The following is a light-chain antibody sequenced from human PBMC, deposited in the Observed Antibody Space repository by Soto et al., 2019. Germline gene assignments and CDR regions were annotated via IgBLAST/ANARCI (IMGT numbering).Light chain of an antibody. V-gene: IGKV3-15*01. J-gene: IGKJ5*01. Sequence: EIVSTQSPATLSVSTGERATLSCRASQSVSSNLAWYQQKTGQAPRLLIYGASTRATGIPARFSGSGSGTEFTLTISSLQSEDFAVYYCQQYNYWPPKITFGQGTRLEI. CDR1: QSVSSN. CDR2: GAS. CDR3: QQYNYWPPKIT.